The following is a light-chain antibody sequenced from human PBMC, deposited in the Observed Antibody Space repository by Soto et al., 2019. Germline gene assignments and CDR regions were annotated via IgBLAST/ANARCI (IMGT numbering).Light chain of an antibody. CDR1: QSVINNY. J-gene: IGKJ1*01. V-gene: IGKV3-20*01. CDR2: GAS. Sequence: ETVLTQSPGTLSLSPGERATLSCRASQSVINNYLAWYQQKPGQASRLLIYGASRRASGIPYRFSGSVSGTDTTLYYSRLETEDFAVYYGKQYGSSWATFGQRTKVDFK. CDR3: KQYGSSWAT.